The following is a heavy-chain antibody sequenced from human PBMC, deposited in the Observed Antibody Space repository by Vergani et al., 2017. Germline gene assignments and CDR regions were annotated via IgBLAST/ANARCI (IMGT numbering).Heavy chain of an antibody. CDR1: GFTFSSYG. Sequence: QVQLVESGGGVVQPGRSLRLSCAASGFTFSSYGMHWVRQAPGKGLEWVAVISYDGSNKYYADSVKGRFTIYRDNSKNTLYLQMNSLRAEDTAVYYCAKVSSSWYYYYYMDVWGKGTTVTVSS. CDR3: AKVSSSWYYYYYMDV. CDR2: ISYDGSNK. V-gene: IGHV3-30*18. D-gene: IGHD6-13*01. J-gene: IGHJ6*03.